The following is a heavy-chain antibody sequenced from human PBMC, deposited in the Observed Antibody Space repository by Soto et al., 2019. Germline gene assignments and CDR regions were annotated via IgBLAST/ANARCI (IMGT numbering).Heavy chain of an antibody. V-gene: IGHV3-21*01. CDR1: GFPFRSSS. D-gene: IGHD3-10*01. CDR3: ARYLGEVSAF. CDR2: ISSSSYYI. Sequence: GGSLRLSCAASGFPFRSSSMNWVRQAPGKGLEWLSSISSSSYYIFYADSVQGRFTISRDNAKNSLYLQMNSLRAEDTAVYYCARYLGEVSAFWGQGTPVTVSS. J-gene: IGHJ4*02.